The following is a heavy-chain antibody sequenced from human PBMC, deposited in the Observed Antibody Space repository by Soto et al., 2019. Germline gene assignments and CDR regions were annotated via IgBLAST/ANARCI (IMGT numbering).Heavy chain of an antibody. V-gene: IGHV4-59*01. CDR1: GGSITDNY. CDR3: ARALDYDFWGGRNWFDP. CDR2: IYYTGIT. J-gene: IGHJ5*02. D-gene: IGHD3-3*01. Sequence: QVQLQQSGPGLLKPSETLSLTCSVSGGSITDNYWTWIRQSPGKGLEWVGYIYYTGITNYNPSLNRRFTISLDRSKNQFSLNLDSVTAADTAVYYCARALDYDFWGGRNWFDPWGQGTLVPVSS.